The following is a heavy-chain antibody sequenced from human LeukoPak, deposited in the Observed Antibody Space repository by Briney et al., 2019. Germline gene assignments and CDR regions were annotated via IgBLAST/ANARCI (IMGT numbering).Heavy chain of an antibody. CDR3: ARGIWSSHSVGYYFDF. CDR1: GYTFTSYT. V-gene: IGHV1-3*03. CDR2: INAGNGNT. Sequence: ASVKVSCKASGYTFTSYTIHWVRQAPGQRLEWMGWINAGNGNTKYSQEFQGRVTIIRDTSASTVYMELSSLRSEDMAVYYCARGIWSSHSVGYYFDFWGQGTLVTVSS. D-gene: IGHD5/OR15-5a*01. J-gene: IGHJ4*02.